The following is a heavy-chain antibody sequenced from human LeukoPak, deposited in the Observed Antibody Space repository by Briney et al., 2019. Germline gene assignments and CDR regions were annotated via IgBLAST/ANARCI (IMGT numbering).Heavy chain of an antibody. CDR1: GYTFITYG. Sequence: ASVKVSCKASGYTFITYGISWVRQAPGQGLEWMGWISPYNGKTNDEQKFQDRLTMTTDTSMSTAYMELRSLTSDDTAVYYCARRGLPTGMDVWGQGTTVTVSS. CDR2: ISPYNGKT. CDR3: ARRGLPTGMDV. V-gene: IGHV1-18*01. J-gene: IGHJ6*02.